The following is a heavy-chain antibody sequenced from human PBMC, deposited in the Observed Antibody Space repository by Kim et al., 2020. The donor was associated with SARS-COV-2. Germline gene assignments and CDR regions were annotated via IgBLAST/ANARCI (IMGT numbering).Heavy chain of an antibody. CDR2: IYYDGNT. Sequence: GGSLRLSCAASGFSVNRFYMTWVRQAPGKGLEWVSVIYYDGNTDYADSVRGRFTIFRDSSRNTLYLQMNSLRAEDTAVYFCARDHLDGYHIWGQGTLVTVSS. D-gene: IGHD5-12*01. CDR3: ARDHLDGYHI. CDR1: GFSVNRFY. J-gene: IGHJ4*02. V-gene: IGHV3-53*01.